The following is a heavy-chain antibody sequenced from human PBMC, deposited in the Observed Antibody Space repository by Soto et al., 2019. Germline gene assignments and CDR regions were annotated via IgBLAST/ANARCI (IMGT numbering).Heavy chain of an antibody. D-gene: IGHD2-8*01. CDR3: ARDPGYCTNGVCPIFAF. CDR2: FYHSGTT. Sequence: SVTLCLRCSVAGGSSSGYVWSWVRQPPGKGLEWIGHFYHSGTTNYSPALKSRVTISIDQSKNQFSLRLNSVTAADTAVYFCARDPGYCTNGVCPIFAFWGQGIPVTVSS. CDR1: GGSSSGYV. J-gene: IGHJ4*02. V-gene: IGHV4-59*01.